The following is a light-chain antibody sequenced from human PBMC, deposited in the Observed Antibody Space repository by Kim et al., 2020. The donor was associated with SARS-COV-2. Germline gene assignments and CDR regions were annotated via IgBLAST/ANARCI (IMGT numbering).Light chain of an antibody. Sequence: GDRVTITCRASQAISKYLAWYQQKPGKAPKLLIHGASTLQSGVPSRFSGSGFGTDFTLTISSLQPEDVATYYCQRYNGAPWTFGQGTKVDIK. J-gene: IGKJ1*01. CDR3: QRYNGAPWT. CDR2: GAS. CDR1: QAISKY. V-gene: IGKV1-27*01.